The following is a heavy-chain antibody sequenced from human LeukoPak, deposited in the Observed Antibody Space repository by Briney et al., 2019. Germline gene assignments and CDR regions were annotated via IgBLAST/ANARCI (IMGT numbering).Heavy chain of an antibody. J-gene: IGHJ4*02. V-gene: IGHV3-66*01. CDR1: GLTVSNNY. CDR3: ARGPSGSYQTD. CDR2: LYVDGST. D-gene: IGHD1-26*01. Sequence: GGSLRLSCAASGLTVSNNYLSWVRQAPGKGLEWVSVLYVDGSTYYADSVKGRFTISRDNSKNMMFLQMNSLRAEDTAVYYCARGPSGSYQTDWGQGTLVTVSS.